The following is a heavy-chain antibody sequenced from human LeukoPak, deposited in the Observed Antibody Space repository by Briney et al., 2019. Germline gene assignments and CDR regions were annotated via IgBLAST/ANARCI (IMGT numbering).Heavy chain of an antibody. J-gene: IGHJ4*02. CDR1: GFTFSSYW. D-gene: IGHD3-16*01. V-gene: IGHV3-74*01. CDR2: INSDGSST. Sequence: GGSLRLSSAASGFTFSSYWMHWVRHAPGKGLVWVSRINSDGSSTSYADSVKGRFTISRDNAKNTLYLQMNSLRAEDTAVYYCASGAGMITFGGVFDYWGQGTLVTVSS. CDR3: ASGAGMITFGGVFDY.